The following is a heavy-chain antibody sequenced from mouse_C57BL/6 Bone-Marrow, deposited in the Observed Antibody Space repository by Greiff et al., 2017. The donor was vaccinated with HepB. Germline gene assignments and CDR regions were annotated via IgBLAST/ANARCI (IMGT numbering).Heavy chain of an antibody. CDR2: IDPEDGET. J-gene: IGHJ3*01. V-gene: IGHV14-2*01. CDR1: GFNIKDYY. Sequence: EVQLQESGAELVKPGASVKLSCTASGFNIKDYYMQWVKQRTEQGLEGIGRIDPEDGETKYAPKFQGKATITDDTSSNTAYLQLSSLTSEYTAVYYCVKALYGSPFAYWGQGTLVTVSA. CDR3: VKALYGSPFAY. D-gene: IGHD1-1*01.